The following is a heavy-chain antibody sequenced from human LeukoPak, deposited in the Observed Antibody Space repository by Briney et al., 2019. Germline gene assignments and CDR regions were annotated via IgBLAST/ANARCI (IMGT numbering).Heavy chain of an antibody. V-gene: IGHV1-18*01. CDR1: GYTFTSYG. J-gene: IGHJ6*03. CDR3: AREYSSSWYRDYYYYYMDV. Sequence: ASVKVSCKASGYTFTSYGISWVRQAPGQGLEWMGWISAYNGNTNYAQKLQGRVTMTTDTSTSTAYMELRSLRSDDTAVYYCAREYSSSWYRDYYYYYMDVWGKGTTVTISS. CDR2: ISAYNGNT. D-gene: IGHD6-13*01.